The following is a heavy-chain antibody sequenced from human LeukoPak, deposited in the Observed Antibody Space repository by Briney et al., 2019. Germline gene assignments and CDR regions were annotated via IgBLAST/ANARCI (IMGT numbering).Heavy chain of an antibody. D-gene: IGHD3-3*01. CDR2: FDPEDGET. Sequence: ASVKVSCKVSGYTLTELSMHWVRQAPGKGLEWMGGFDPEDGETIYAQKFQGRVTMAEDTSTDTAYMELSSLRSEDTAVYYCATSYYDFWSGYYKDWGQGTLVTVSS. J-gene: IGHJ4*02. V-gene: IGHV1-24*01. CDR1: GYTLTELS. CDR3: ATSYYDFWSGYYKD.